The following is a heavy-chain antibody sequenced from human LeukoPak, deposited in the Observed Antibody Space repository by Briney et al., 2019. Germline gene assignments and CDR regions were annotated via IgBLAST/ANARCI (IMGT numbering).Heavy chain of an antibody. CDR1: GYTLTELS. CDR2: FDPEDGET. Sequence: ASVKVSCKVSGYTLTELSMHWVRQAPGKGLEWMGGFDPEDGETIYAQKFQGRVAMTEDTSTDTAYMELSSLRSEDTAVYYCATNRGYSYGGGGWFDPWGQGTLVTVSS. J-gene: IGHJ5*02. CDR3: ATNRGYSYGGGGWFDP. D-gene: IGHD5-18*01. V-gene: IGHV1-24*01.